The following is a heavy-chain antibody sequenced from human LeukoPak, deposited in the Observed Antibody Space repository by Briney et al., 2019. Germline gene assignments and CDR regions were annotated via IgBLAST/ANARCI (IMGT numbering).Heavy chain of an antibody. CDR3: ARGLRSFFDY. CDR2: IYDSGST. D-gene: IGHD4-17*01. Sequence: SETLSLTCTVAGGSISSYSWSWIRQPPGKGLEWIGYIYDSGSTNYNPSLKSRLTISVDKSKNQFSLKLSSVTAADTAVYYCARGLRSFFDYWGQGTLVTVSS. CDR1: GGSISSYS. V-gene: IGHV4-59*08. J-gene: IGHJ4*02.